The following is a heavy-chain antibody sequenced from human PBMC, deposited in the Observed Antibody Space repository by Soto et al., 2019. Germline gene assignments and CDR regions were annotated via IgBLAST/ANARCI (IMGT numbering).Heavy chain of an antibody. CDR3: ARPLLRRDSYYMDV. CDR2: INHGGST. D-gene: IGHD3-22*01. CDR1: GGSFSGYY. J-gene: IGHJ6*03. V-gene: IGHV4-34*01. Sequence: KPSEILSLTCAVYGGSFSGYYWSWFRQPPGKGLEWIGEINHGGSTNYNPSLKSRVTISVDTSKNQFSLKLSSVTAADTAVYYCARPLLRRDSYYMDVWGKGTTVTVSS.